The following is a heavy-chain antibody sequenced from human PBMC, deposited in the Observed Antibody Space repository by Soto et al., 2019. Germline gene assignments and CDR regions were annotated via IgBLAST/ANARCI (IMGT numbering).Heavy chain of an antibody. CDR2: ISYDGSNK. Sequence: QVQLVESGGGVVQPGRSLRLSCAASGFTFSSYAMHWVRQAPGKGLEWVAGISYDGSNKYYADSVKGRFTISRDNSENTLYLQMNSLRAENTAVYYFASDRYGDYGMDVWGQGTTVTVSS. D-gene: IGHD3-10*01. CDR1: GFTFSSYA. V-gene: IGHV3-30-3*01. J-gene: IGHJ6*02. CDR3: ASDRYGDYGMDV.